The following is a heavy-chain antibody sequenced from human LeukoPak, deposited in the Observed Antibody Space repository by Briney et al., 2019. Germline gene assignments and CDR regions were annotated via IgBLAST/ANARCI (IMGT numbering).Heavy chain of an antibody. J-gene: IGHJ4*02. CDR2: ISWNSGSI. D-gene: IGHD1-7*01. V-gene: IGHV3-9*03. CDR3: AKSANNWNYGGAFDY. CDR1: GFTFSSYA. Sequence: GGSLRLSCAASGFTFSSYAMSWVRQAPGKGLEWVSGISWNSGSIGYADSVKGRFTISRDNAKNSLYLQMNSLRAEDMALYYCAKSANNWNYGGAFDYWGQGTLVTVSS.